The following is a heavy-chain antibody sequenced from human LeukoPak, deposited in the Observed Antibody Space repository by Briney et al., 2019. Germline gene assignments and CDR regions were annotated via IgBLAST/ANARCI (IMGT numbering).Heavy chain of an antibody. CDR1: GFAVSSNY. J-gene: IGHJ4*02. D-gene: IGHD3-10*01. CDR2: IYSGGST. Sequence: QPGGSVRLSCAASGFAVSSNYMSWVRQAPGKGLEWVSVIYSGGSTYYADSVKGRFTISRDNSKNTLYLQMNSLRAEDTAVYYCARSYYYGSGSYLDYWGQGTLVTVSS. V-gene: IGHV3-66*01. CDR3: ARSYYYGSGSYLDY.